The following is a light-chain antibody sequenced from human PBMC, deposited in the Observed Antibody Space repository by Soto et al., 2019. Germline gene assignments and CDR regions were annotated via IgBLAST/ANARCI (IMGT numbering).Light chain of an antibody. CDR2: RNN. CDR1: SSNIGANY. J-gene: IGLJ1*01. CDR3: AAWDDSMSGRV. Sequence: QAVVTQPPSASGTPGQTVTISCSGSSSNIGANYVYWYQQLPGTAPKLLLYRNNQRPSGVPDRFSGSKSATSASLAISGLRSEDEADYYCAAWDDSMSGRVFGTGTKVTVL. V-gene: IGLV1-47*01.